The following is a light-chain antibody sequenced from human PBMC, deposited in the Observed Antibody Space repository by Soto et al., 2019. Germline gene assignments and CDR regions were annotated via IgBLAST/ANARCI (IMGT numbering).Light chain of an antibody. J-gene: IGKJ1*01. CDR1: QSVDSSF. Sequence: EIVLTQSPGSLSLSPGERATLSCRASQSVDSSFFAWYQQKPGQAPRLLIYGASNRATGIPDRFSGSGSGTXXXXTXXRLXPEEFAVYYCQQYVSSVTFGQGTKVEIK. V-gene: IGKV3-20*01. CDR2: GAS. CDR3: QQYVSSVT.